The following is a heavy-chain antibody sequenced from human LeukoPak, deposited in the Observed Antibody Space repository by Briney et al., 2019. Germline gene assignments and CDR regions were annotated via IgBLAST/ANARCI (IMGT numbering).Heavy chain of an antibody. CDR2: ISSSGSTI. CDR3: ARGPSTQWYSSGWDDAFDI. V-gene: IGHV3-48*03. J-gene: IGHJ3*02. Sequence: PGGSLRLSCAASGFTFSSYEMNWVRQAPGKGLEWVSYISSSGSTIYYADSVKGRFTISRDNAKNSLYLQMNSLRAEDTAVYYCARGPSTQWYSSGWDDAFDIWGQGTMVTVSS. D-gene: IGHD6-19*01. CDR1: GFTFSSYE.